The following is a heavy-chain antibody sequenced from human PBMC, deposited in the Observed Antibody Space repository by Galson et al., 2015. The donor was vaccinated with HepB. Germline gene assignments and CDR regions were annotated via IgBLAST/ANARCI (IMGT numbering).Heavy chain of an antibody. CDR2: IIPILGIA. CDR1: GGTFSSYT. J-gene: IGHJ3*02. Sequence: SVKVSCKASGGTFSSYTISWVRQAPGQGLEWMGRIIPILGIANYAQKFQGRVTITADKSTSTAYMELSSLRSEDTAVYYCARDIPRRDGYNDAFDIWGQGTMVTVSS. CDR3: ARDIPRRDGYNDAFDI. D-gene: IGHD5-24*01. V-gene: IGHV1-69*04.